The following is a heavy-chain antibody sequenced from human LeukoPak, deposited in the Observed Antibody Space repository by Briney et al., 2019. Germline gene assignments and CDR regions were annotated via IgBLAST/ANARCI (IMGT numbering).Heavy chain of an antibody. CDR2: IYYSGNT. J-gene: IGHJ4*02. V-gene: IGHV4-39*01. D-gene: IGHD6-13*01. CDR3: ATGVHGIAAAGDYYFDY. CDR1: GDSISSSNSY. Sequence: PSETLSLTCTVSGDSISSSNSYWGWIRQPPGKGLEWIGSIYYSGNTYYNASLKSRVTISVDTSKNQFSLKLTSVTAADTAVYYCATGVHGIAAAGDYYFDYWGQGTLVTVSS.